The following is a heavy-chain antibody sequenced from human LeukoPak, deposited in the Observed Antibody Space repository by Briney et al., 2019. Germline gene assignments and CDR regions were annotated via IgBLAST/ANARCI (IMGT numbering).Heavy chain of an antibody. Sequence: PSETLSLTCAVSGGSISSGGYSWSWIRQPPGKGLEWIGYIYHSGSTYYNPSLKSRVTISVDTSKNQFSLKLSSVTAADTAVYYCARAAVNVDTAMVSFDYWGQGTLVTVSS. J-gene: IGHJ4*02. CDR2: IYHSGST. CDR1: GGSISSGGYS. D-gene: IGHD5-18*01. V-gene: IGHV4-30-2*01. CDR3: ARAAVNVDTAMVSFDY.